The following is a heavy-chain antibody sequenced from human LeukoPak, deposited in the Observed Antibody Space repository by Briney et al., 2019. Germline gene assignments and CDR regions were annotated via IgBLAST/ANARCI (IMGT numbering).Heavy chain of an antibody. CDR3: ARSTSPDYGGKWSFDY. D-gene: IGHD4-23*01. CDR1: GYTFTGYY. V-gene: IGHV1-2*04. J-gene: IGHJ4*02. CDR2: INPNSGGT. Sequence: GASVKVSCKASGYTFTGYYMHWVRQAPGQGLEWMGWINPNSGGTNYAQKFQGWVTMTRDTSISTAYMELSRLRSDDTAVYYCARSTSPDYGGKWSFDYWGQGTLVTVSS.